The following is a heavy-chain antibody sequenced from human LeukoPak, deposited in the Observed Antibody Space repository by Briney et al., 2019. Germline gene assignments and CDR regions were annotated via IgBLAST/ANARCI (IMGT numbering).Heavy chain of an antibody. Sequence: GGSLRLSCAASGFTFSSYAMHWVRQAPGKGLEWVAVISYDGSNKYYADSVKGRFTISRDNSKNTLYLQMNSLRAEDTAVYYCARGVNYGGNRGGDYWGQGTLVTVSS. V-gene: IGHV3-30*04. CDR1: GFTFSSYA. J-gene: IGHJ4*02. CDR2: ISYDGSNK. D-gene: IGHD4-23*01. CDR3: ARGVNYGGNRGGDY.